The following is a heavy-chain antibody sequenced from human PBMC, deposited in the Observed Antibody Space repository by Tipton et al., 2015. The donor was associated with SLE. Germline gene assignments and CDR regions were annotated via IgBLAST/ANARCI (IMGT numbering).Heavy chain of an antibody. CDR1: GGSISSYY. V-gene: IGHV4-59*01. CDR3: ARDALIAAAERAFDI. J-gene: IGHJ3*02. CDR2: IYYSGST. Sequence: LRLTCTVSGGSISSYYWSWIRQPPGKGLEWIGYIYYSGSTNYNPSLKSRVTISVDTSKNQFSLKLSSVTAADTAVYYCARDALIAAAERAFDIWGQGTMVTVSS. D-gene: IGHD6-13*01.